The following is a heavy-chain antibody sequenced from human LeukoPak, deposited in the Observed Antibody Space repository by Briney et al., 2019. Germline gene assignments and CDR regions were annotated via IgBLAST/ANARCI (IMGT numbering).Heavy chain of an antibody. D-gene: IGHD4-23*01. V-gene: IGHV3-33*01. J-gene: IGHJ5*02. CDR2: IYYDGSNI. Sequence: GGSLRLSCEASGFTFSSSAMHWVRQAPGKGLEWVAVIYYDGSNINYADSVKGRFTISRDNSKNTLFVQMNSLRVEDTAIYYCARSGGGWFDRWGQGTLVTVSS. CDR3: ARSGGGWFDR. CDR1: GFTFSSSA.